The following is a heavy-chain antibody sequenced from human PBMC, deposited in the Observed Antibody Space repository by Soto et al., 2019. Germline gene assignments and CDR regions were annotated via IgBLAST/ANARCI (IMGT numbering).Heavy chain of an antibody. Sequence: PSETLSLTCAVYGGSFSGYYWSWIRQPPGKGLEWIGEINHSGSTNYDPSLKSRVTISVDTSKNQFSLKLSSVTAADTAVYYCASVRGVRWDHAEYFQHWGQGTLVTVSS. CDR1: GGSFSGYY. CDR3: ASVRGVRWDHAEYFQH. J-gene: IGHJ1*01. V-gene: IGHV4-34*01. D-gene: IGHD4-17*01. CDR2: INHSGST.